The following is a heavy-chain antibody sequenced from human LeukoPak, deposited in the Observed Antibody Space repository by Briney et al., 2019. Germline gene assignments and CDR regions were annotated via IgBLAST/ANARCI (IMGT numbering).Heavy chain of an antibody. V-gene: IGHV3-30*04. Sequence: GGSLRLSCAASGFTFSSYAMHWVRQAPGKGLEWVAVISYDGSNKYYADSVKGRFTISRDNSKNTLYLEMNSLRAEDTAVYYCARGSLYSGYSIDYWGQGTLVTVSS. D-gene: IGHD5-12*01. CDR1: GFTFSSYA. J-gene: IGHJ4*02. CDR2: ISYDGSNK. CDR3: ARGSLYSGYSIDY.